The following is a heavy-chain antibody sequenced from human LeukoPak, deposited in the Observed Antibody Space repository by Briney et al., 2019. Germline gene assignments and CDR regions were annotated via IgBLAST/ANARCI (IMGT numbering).Heavy chain of an antibody. CDR1: GFTFSSYS. D-gene: IGHD3-3*01. CDR3: ARDVGSYYDFWSGYYLIDAFDI. CDR2: ISSSSSYV. Sequence: GGSLRLSCAASGFTFSSYSMNWVRQAPGKGLEWVSSISSSSSYVYYADSVKGRFTISRDNAKNSLYLQMNSLRAEDTAVYYCARDVGSYYDFWSGYYLIDAFDIWCQGTMVTVSS. V-gene: IGHV3-21*01. J-gene: IGHJ3*02.